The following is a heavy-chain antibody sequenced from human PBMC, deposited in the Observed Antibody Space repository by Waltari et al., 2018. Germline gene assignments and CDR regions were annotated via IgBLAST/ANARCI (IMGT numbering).Heavy chain of an antibody. CDR2: IWYDGSNK. V-gene: IGHV3-30*18. CDR3: AKALDSGIAAAGTDFDY. J-gene: IGHJ4*02. Sequence: QVQLVESGGGVVQPGRSLRLSCAASGFTFSSYGMHWVRQAPGKGLEWVAVIWYDGSNKDYADSVKGRFTISRDNSKNTLYLQMNSLRAEDTAMYYCAKALDSGIAAAGTDFDYWGQGTLVTVSS. D-gene: IGHD6-13*01. CDR1: GFTFSSYG.